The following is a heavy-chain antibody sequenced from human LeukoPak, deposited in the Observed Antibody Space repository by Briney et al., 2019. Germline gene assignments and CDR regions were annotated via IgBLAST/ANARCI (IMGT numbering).Heavy chain of an antibody. CDR2: ISGSGGTT. D-gene: IGHD3-22*01. CDR3: AKTNGYYSD. V-gene: IGHV3-23*01. Sequence: GGSLRLSCAASGFTYSSYGMNWVRQAPGKGLEWVSGISGSGGTTYYADSVKGRFTISRDNSKNSLSLQVSSLRAEDTAVYYCAKTNGYYSDWGQGTLVTVSS. J-gene: IGHJ4*02. CDR1: GFTYSSYG.